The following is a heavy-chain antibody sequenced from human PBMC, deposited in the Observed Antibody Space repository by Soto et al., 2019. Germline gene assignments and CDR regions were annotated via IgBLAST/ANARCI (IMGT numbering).Heavy chain of an antibody. CDR2: IYPGDSDI. D-gene: IGHD2-21*01. CDR3: ASRIDGFDI. J-gene: IGHJ3*02. Sequence: EVQLVQSGAEVKKAGESLKISCTASGYTFTNNWIGWVRQVPGKGLEWMNFIYPGDSDITYSPSFQGQVTVSADKSTSTVFLQWSSLKASDTAMYYCASRIDGFDIWGPGTMVTVSS. V-gene: IGHV5-51*01. CDR1: GYTFTNNW.